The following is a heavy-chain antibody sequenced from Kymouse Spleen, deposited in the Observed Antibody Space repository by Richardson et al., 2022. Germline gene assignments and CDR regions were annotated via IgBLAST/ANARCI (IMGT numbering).Heavy chain of an antibody. Sequence: EVQLVESGGGLVQPGGSLRLSCAASGFTFSSYWMSWVRQAPGKGLEWVANIKQDGSEKYYVDSVKGRFTISRDNAKNSLYLQMNSLRAEDTAVYYCARGGYSGSYNNWFDPWGQGTLVTVSS. V-gene: IGHV3-7*01. CDR3: ARGGYSGSYNNWFDP. D-gene: IGHD1-26*01. CDR1: GFTFSSYW. J-gene: IGHJ5*02. CDR2: IKQDGSEK.